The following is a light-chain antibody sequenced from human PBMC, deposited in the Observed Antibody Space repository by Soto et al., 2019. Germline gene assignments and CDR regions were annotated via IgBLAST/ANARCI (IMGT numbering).Light chain of an antibody. CDR3: QPWGSSREFP. CDR1: QSVTSSY. CDR2: GAS. J-gene: IGKJ3*01. Sequence: IVLTQSPGTLSLSPGDRATLSCRASQSVTSSYLAWYQQKPVQAPRLLIYGASSRATGIPDRFRGSGSGTGLTLTISRLKPEDFAIYYCQPWGSSREFPVRQGTNVDIK. V-gene: IGKV3-20*01.